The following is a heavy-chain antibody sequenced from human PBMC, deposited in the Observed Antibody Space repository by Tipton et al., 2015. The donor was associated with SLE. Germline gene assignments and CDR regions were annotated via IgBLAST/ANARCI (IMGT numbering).Heavy chain of an antibody. V-gene: IGHV4-34*01. Sequence: TLSLTCAVYGGSFSGYYWNWIRQSPGKGLEWIGEINHSGSTNYNPSLKSRVTISVDTSKKQFSLKLSSVTAADTAVYYCARDRGSGWFGGDYYYYYYMDVWGKGTTVTVSS. CDR2: INHSGST. D-gene: IGHD6-19*01. CDR1: GGSFSGYY. J-gene: IGHJ6*03. CDR3: ARDRGSGWFGGDYYYYYYMDV.